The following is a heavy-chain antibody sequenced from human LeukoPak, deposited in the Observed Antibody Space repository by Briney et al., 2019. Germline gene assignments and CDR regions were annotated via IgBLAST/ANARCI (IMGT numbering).Heavy chain of an antibody. CDR3: ARKGAPPYCSSTSCYTRDPYYFDY. D-gene: IGHD2-2*02. J-gene: IGHJ4*02. V-gene: IGHV5-51*01. CDR1: GYSFTSYW. Sequence: GESLKISCKGSGYSFTSYWIGWVRQMPGKGLEWMGFIYPGDSDTRYSPSFQGQVTISADKSISTAYLQWSSLKASDTAMYYCARKGAPPYCSSTSCYTRDPYYFDYWGQGTLVTVSS. CDR2: IYPGDSDT.